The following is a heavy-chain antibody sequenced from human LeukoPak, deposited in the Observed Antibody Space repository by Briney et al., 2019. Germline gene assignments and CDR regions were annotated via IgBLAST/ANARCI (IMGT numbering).Heavy chain of an antibody. CDR3: AKSWEIYYGSGLMPGVDY. CDR1: GFTFSSYT. Sequence: GGSLRLSCAASGFTFSSYTMNWVRQAPGKGLEWVSSISSSSSYIYYADSVKGRFTISRDNSKNTLYLQMNSLRAEDTAVYYCAKSWEIYYGSGLMPGVDYWGQGTLVTVSS. V-gene: IGHV3-21*04. CDR2: ISSSSSYI. J-gene: IGHJ4*02. D-gene: IGHD3-10*01.